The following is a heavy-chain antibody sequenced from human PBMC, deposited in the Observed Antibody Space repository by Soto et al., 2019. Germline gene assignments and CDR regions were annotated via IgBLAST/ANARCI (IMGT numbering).Heavy chain of an antibody. CDR2: TYYRSKWYN. CDR1: GDSVSSNSAA. V-gene: IGHV6-1*01. J-gene: IGHJ6*02. D-gene: IGHD3-10*01. CDR3: ARGIMVRGPQTAYYYGMDV. Sequence: PSQTLSLTCAISGDSVSSNSAAWNWIRQSPSRGLEWLGRTYYRSKWYNDYAVSVKSRITINPDTSKNQFSLQLNSVTPEDTAVYYCARGIMVRGPQTAYYYGMDVWGQGTTVTVSS.